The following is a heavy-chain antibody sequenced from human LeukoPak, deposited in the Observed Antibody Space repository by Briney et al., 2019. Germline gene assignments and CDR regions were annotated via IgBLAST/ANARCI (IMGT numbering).Heavy chain of an antibody. CDR1: GGSISSYY. CDR2: IYYSGST. Sequence: SETLSLTCTVSGGSISSYYWSWIRQPPGKGLEWIGHIYYSGSTNYNPSLKSRVTISVDTSKNQFSLKLSSVTAADTAVYYCARFEGYYYYYMDVWGKGTTVTISS. CDR3: ARFEGYYYYYMDV. J-gene: IGHJ6*03. V-gene: IGHV4-59*01.